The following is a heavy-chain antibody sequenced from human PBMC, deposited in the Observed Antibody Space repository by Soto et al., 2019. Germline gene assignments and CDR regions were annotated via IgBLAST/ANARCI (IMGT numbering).Heavy chain of an antibody. V-gene: IGHV3-74*02. CDR2: IDNDAGTT. CDR3: ARGATWYFDL. Sequence: EAQLEESGGGLVQPGGSLRLSCVASDFTFTNYWMHWVRQAPGEGLVWGSRIDNDAGTTTYADSVKGRFTISRDNAKNTVYLQMNSLRDEDTAVYYCARGATWYFDLWGRGTLVTVSS. J-gene: IGHJ2*01. CDR1: DFTFTNYW.